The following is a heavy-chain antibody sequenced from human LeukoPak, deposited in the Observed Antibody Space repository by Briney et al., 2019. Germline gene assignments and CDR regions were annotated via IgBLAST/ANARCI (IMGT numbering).Heavy chain of an antibody. J-gene: IGHJ4*02. D-gene: IGHD3-10*01. CDR2: ISSSSSYI. CDR3: ARNRHITMVRGVISYDY. Sequence: GGSLRLPCAASGFTFSSYSMNWVRQAPGKGPEWVSSISSSSSYIYYADSVKGRFTISRDNAKNSLYLQMNSLRAEDTAVYYCARNRHITMVRGVISYDYWGQGTLVTVSS. CDR1: GFTFSSYS. V-gene: IGHV3-21*01.